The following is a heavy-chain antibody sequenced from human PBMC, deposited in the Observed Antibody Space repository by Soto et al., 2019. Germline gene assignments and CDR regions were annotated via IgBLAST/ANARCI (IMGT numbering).Heavy chain of an antibody. D-gene: IGHD3-3*01. V-gene: IGHV3-33*01. CDR3: AMGDYDFWSGFDY. Sequence: GGSLRLSCAASGFTFSSYGMHWVRQAPGKGLEWVAVIWYDGSNKYYADSVKGRFTISRDNSKNTLYLQMNSLRAEDTAVYYCAMGDYDFWSGFDYWGQGTLVTVSS. CDR2: IWYDGSNK. J-gene: IGHJ4*02. CDR1: GFTFSSYG.